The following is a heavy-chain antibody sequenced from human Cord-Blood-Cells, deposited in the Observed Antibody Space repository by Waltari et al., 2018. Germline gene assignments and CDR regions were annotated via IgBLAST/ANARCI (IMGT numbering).Heavy chain of an antibody. CDR3: ARGGIAAAAHPDY. CDR1: GGTFSSYA. J-gene: IGHJ4*02. CDR2: IIPILGIA. D-gene: IGHD6-13*01. Sequence: QVQLVQSGAEVKKPGSSVKVSCKASGGTFSSYAISWVRQAPGQGLEWMGRIIPILGIANYAQKCQGRVTIAADKSTSTAYMELSSLRSEDTAVYYGARGGIAAAAHPDYWGQGTLVTVSS. V-gene: IGHV1-69*09.